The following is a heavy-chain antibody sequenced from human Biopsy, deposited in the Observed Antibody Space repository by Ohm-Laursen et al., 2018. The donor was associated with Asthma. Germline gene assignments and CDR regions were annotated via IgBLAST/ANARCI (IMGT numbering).Heavy chain of an antibody. CDR1: GYTFNSAG. Sequence: PSVTVFCKTSGYTFNSAGITWVRQAPGQGLEWMGWISVYNGNTKVAQKLQDRVTMITDTSTSTAYMELRSLRSDDTAVYFCARAVDYSHYYGIDVWGQGTTVTVS. CDR3: ARAVDYSHYYGIDV. CDR2: ISVYNGNT. D-gene: IGHD3-10*01. J-gene: IGHJ6*02. V-gene: IGHV1-18*01.